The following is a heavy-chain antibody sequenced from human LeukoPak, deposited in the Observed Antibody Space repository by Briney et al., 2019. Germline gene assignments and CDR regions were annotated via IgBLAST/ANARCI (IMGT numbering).Heavy chain of an antibody. D-gene: IGHD5-24*01. CDR2: IKQDGSKK. J-gene: IGHJ4*02. Sequence: ETLSLTCTVSGVSISSSSYYWGWIRQPPGKGLEWVANIKQDGSKKSYVDCVKGRFTISRDNAKNSLYLQMYSLRAEDTAIYYCTRVGYIDEGIDYWGQGTLVTVSS. CDR1: GVSISSSSYY. CDR3: TRVGYIDEGIDY. V-gene: IGHV3-7*04.